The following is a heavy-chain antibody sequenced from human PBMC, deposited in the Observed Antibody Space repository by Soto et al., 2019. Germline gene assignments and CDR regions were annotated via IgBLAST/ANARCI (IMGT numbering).Heavy chain of an antibody. D-gene: IGHD3-10*01. CDR3: ARDQIWFGDFHYYGMDV. CDR1: GGSISSSNW. CDR2: IYHSGST. J-gene: IGHJ6*02. Sequence: QVQLQESGPGLVKPSGTLSLTCAVSGGSISSSNWWSWVRQPPGKGLEWIGEIYHSGSTNYNPSLKSRVNMSVNKSKNQFSLKLTSVTAADTAVYFCARDQIWFGDFHYYGMDVWGQGTTVTVSS. V-gene: IGHV4-4*02.